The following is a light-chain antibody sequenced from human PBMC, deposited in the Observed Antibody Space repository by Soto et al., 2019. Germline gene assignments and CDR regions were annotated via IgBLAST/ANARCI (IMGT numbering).Light chain of an antibody. CDR3: QQYGSSPPFT. CDR1: QSVSSSY. V-gene: IGKV3-20*01. CDR2: GAS. J-gene: IGKJ5*01. Sequence: EIVLTQSPGTLSLSPGERATLSCRASQSVSSSYLAWYQQKPVQAPRLLIYGASGRATGIPDRFSGSGSGTDFTLTISRLEPEDFAVYYCQQYGSSPPFTFGQGTRVEIK.